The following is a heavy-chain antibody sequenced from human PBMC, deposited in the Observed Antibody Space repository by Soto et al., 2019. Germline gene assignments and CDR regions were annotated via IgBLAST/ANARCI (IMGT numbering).Heavy chain of an antibody. CDR3: AKDFCGYSYGGTCHYHYGMDV. Sequence: PGGSLRLSCAVSGFTFSTYGMHWVRQAPGKGLEWVAVISHDGSKKHYADSVKGRFTISRDNSKNTLYLQMNSLRGEDTAVYYCAKDFCGYSYGGTCHYHYGMDVWGQGTTVTVSS. CDR2: ISHDGSKK. D-gene: IGHD5-18*01. J-gene: IGHJ6*02. V-gene: IGHV3-30*18. CDR1: GFTFSTYG.